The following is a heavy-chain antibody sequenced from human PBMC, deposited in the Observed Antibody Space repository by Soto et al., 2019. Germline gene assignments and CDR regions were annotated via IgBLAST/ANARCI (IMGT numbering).Heavy chain of an antibody. CDR1: GFTFSSYS. D-gene: IGHD3-3*01. CDR3: ARRGTKIFGVVPYGMDV. Sequence: GGSLRLSCAASGFTFSSYSMNWIRQAPGKGLEWVSSISSSSSYIYYADSVKGRFTISRDNAKNSLYLQMNSLRAEDTAVYYCARRGTKIFGVVPYGMDVWGQGTTVTVSS. CDR2: ISSSSSYI. V-gene: IGHV3-21*01. J-gene: IGHJ6*02.